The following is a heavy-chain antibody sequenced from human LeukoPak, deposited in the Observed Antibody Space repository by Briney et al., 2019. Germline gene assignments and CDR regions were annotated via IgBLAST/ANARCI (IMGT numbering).Heavy chain of an antibody. CDR3: AGFFYDESHDAFDL. Sequence: GASVKVSCKASGGGFTFTSHAITWVRQAPGQGLEWMAGIIPIYGSASYAQKFQGRVTVTSDESTRTVYMELSSLRSEDTAVYYCAGFFYDESHDAFDLWGQGTMVTVSS. D-gene: IGHD2/OR15-2a*01. V-gene: IGHV1-69*13. J-gene: IGHJ3*01. CDR2: IIPIYGSA. CDR1: GGGFTFTSHA.